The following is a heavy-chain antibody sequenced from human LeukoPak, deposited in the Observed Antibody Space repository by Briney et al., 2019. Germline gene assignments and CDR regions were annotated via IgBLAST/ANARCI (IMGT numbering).Heavy chain of an antibody. D-gene: IGHD1-1*01. CDR3: GRELFRNGVGDFDY. CDR2: INTNTGNP. CDR1: GYTLTELS. J-gene: IGHJ4*02. Sequence: AASVKVSCKVSGYTLTELSMHWVRQAPGQGLEWMGWINTNTGNPTYAQGFTGRFVFSLDTSVSTAYLQISSLKAEDTAVYYCGRELFRNGVGDFDYWGQGTLVTVSS. V-gene: IGHV7-4-1*02.